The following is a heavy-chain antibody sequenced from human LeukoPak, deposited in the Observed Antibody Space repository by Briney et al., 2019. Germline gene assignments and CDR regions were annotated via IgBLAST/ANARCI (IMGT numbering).Heavy chain of an antibody. D-gene: IGHD3-10*01. V-gene: IGHV4-31*11. J-gene: IGHJ4*02. CDR1: GGSFSGYY. Sequence: SETLSLTCAVYGGSFSGYYWSWIRQHPGKGLEWIGYIYYSGSTYYNPSLKSRVTISVDTSKNQFSLKLSSVTAADTAVYYCAREDPYGSGSIDYWGQGTLVTVSS. CDR2: IYYSGST. CDR3: AREDPYGSGSIDY.